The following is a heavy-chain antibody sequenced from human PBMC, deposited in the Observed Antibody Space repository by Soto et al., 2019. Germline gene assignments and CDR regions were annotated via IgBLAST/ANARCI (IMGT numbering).Heavy chain of an antibody. J-gene: IGHJ5*02. Sequence: PSETLSLTCTVSGGSISSGGYYWSWIRQHPGKGLEWIGYIYYSGSTYYNPSLKSRVTISVDTSKNQFSLKLSSVTAADTAVYYCERYLGYVVVKDANAPRNWFDPWGQGTLVTVSS. CDR2: IYYSGST. CDR1: GGSISSGGYY. D-gene: IGHD2-2*01. V-gene: IGHV4-31*03. CDR3: ERYLGYVVVKDANAPRNWFDP.